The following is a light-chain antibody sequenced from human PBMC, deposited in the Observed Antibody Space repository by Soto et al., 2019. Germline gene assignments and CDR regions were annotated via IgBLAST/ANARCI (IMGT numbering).Light chain of an antibody. J-gene: IGKJ4*01. CDR2: GAS. CDR3: QQANHFPLT. V-gene: IGKV1-12*01. Sequence: DIQMTQSPSSVSASVGGRVTITCRASQGIGTWLAWYQQKPGKAPKYLIYGASSLHSGVPSRFSGSGSGTDFTLTISSLQPEDSATYYCQQANHFPLTFGGGTRVEIK. CDR1: QGIGTW.